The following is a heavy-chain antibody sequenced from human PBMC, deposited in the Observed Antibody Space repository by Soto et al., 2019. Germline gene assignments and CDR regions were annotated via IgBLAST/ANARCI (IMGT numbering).Heavy chain of an antibody. CDR2: SNHSGST. CDR3: ARVLGSYATTYYYQHGFAI. D-gene: IGHD3-16*01. CDR1: GGSFRCYG. Sequence: AETCTRSCAVYGGSFRCYGWGWIRQPPGKGLEWSGESNHSGSTNYNPSLKSRVTISVDTSKNQFSLKLSSVTAADTAVYYCARVLGSYATTYYYQHGFAIRGHAAMV. J-gene: IGHJ6*02. V-gene: IGHV4-34*01.